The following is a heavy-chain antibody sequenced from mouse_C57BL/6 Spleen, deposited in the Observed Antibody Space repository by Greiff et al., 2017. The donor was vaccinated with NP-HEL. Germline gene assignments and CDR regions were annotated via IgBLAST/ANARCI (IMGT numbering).Heavy chain of an antibody. CDR2: ISSGGDYI. Sequence: EVKLVESGEGLVKPGGSLKLSCAASGFTFSSYAMSWVRQTPEKRLEWVAYISSGGDYIYYADTVKGRFTISRDNARNTLYLQMSSLKSEDTAMYYCTRGDGYPFAYWGQGTLVTVSA. J-gene: IGHJ3*01. CDR1: GFTFSSYA. D-gene: IGHD2-3*01. V-gene: IGHV5-9-1*02. CDR3: TRGDGYPFAY.